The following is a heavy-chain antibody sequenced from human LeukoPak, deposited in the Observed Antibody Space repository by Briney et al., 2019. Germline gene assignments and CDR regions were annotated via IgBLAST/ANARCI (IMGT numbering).Heavy chain of an antibody. CDR2: INPNSGGT. D-gene: IGHD5-18*01. CDR1: GYTFTGYY. Sequence: GASVKVSCKASGYTFTGYYMHWVRQAPGQGLEWMGWINPNSGGTNYAQKFQGRVTMTRDTSISTAYMELSRLRSDDTAVYYCAREYSYGSWGAFDIWGQGTMVTVSS. J-gene: IGHJ3*02. CDR3: AREYSYGSWGAFDI. V-gene: IGHV1-2*02.